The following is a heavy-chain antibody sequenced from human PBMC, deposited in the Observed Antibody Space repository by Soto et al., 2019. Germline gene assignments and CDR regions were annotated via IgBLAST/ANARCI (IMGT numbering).Heavy chain of an antibody. J-gene: IGHJ4*02. CDR1: GFTFNYYG. CDR2: ISSSGDNT. V-gene: IGHV3-23*01. Sequence: GGSLRLSCAASGFTFNYYGMAWVRQAPGKGLEWVSGISSSGDNTHYADSVRGRFTISRDNSKNTLYVQMNSLRADDTAVYYCAKDSSTFFNGWYAYWGQGTLVTVSS. CDR3: AKDSSTFFNGWYAY. D-gene: IGHD6-19*01.